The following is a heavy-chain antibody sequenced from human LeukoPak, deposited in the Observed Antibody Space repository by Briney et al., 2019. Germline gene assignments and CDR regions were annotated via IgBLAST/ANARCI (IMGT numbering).Heavy chain of an antibody. CDR2: IKQDGSEK. CDR1: GFTFSTYW. CDR3: VRDPLAARLIFDY. J-gene: IGHJ4*02. D-gene: IGHD6-6*01. Sequence: PGGSLRHSCAASGFTFSTYWMSWVREAPGKGLEWVANIKQDGSEKFYVDSVKGRFTISRDNAKNSLYLQMNSLRVEDTAVYYCVRDPLAARLIFDYWGQGTLVTVSS. V-gene: IGHV3-7*01.